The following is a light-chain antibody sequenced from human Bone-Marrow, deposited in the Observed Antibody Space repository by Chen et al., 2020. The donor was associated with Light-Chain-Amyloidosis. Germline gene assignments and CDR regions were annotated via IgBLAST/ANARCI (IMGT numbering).Light chain of an antibody. V-gene: IGLV3-21*03. J-gene: IGLJ3*02. Sequence: SYVLTQPSSVSVAPGKTATCACGGNNIGSTSVHWYQQTPGQAPLLVVYDDSDRTSGFPERLSGSNSGNTATLTISRVEAGDEADYYCQVWDRSSDRPVFGGGTKLTVL. CDR1: NIGSTS. CDR3: QVWDRSSDRPV. CDR2: DDS.